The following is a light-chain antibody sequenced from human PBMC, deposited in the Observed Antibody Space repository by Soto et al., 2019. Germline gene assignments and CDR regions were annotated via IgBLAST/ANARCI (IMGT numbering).Light chain of an antibody. CDR3: QHYGTSWWT. V-gene: IGKV3-20*01. CDR1: QSVDSY. Sequence: EIVLTQSPASLSLSPGERATLSCRASQSVDSYLVWYQQKPGQAPRLLISGASSRATGIPVRFSSGGSETDFTLTISSLEPEDFAVYYCQHYGTSWWTFGQGTKVDIK. CDR2: GAS. J-gene: IGKJ1*01.